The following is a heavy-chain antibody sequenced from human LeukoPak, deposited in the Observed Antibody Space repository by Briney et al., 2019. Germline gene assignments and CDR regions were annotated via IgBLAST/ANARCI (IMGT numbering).Heavy chain of an antibody. CDR1: GFTFSSYA. CDR3: TRGGYASGWSFDY. D-gene: IGHD6-19*01. J-gene: IGHJ4*02. Sequence: GGSLRLSCAASGFTFSSYAMSWVRQAPGKGLEWVSAISGSGGSTYYADSVKGRFTISRDNSKNTLYLHMDSLRVEDTALYYCTRGGYASGWSFDYWGQETLVTVSS. CDR2: ISGSGGST. V-gene: IGHV3-23*01.